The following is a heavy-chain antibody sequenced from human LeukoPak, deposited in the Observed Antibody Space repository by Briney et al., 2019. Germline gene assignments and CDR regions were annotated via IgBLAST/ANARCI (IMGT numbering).Heavy chain of an antibody. CDR2: ISTSGDRT. CDR3: ARSAVGTSCCTAVDY. J-gene: IGHJ4*02. Sequence: GGSLRLSCEASGFTFSTYAMTRVRQAPGKGLEWVSGISTSGDRTYYADSVKGRFTISRDNSKNTLYLQMNSLRAEDTAEYYCARSAVGTSCCTAVDYWGQGTLVTVSS. V-gene: IGHV3-23*01. D-gene: IGHD1-26*01. CDR1: GFTFSTYA.